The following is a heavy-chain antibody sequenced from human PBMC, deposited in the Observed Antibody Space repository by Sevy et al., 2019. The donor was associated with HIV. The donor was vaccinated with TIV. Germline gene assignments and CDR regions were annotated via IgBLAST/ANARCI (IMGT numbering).Heavy chain of an antibody. Sequence: GGSLRLSCAASGFTFSSYAMHWVRQAPGKGLEWVAVISYDGSNKYYADSVKGRFTISRDNSKNTLYLQMNSLRAEDTAVYYCARFRTMDKLSYYGMDVWGQGTTVTVSS. J-gene: IGHJ6*02. CDR2: ISYDGSNK. CDR1: GFTFSSYA. D-gene: IGHD3-10*01. CDR3: ARFRTMDKLSYYGMDV. V-gene: IGHV3-30-3*01.